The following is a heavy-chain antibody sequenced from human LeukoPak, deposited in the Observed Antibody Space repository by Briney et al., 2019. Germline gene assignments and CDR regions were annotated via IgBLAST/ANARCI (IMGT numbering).Heavy chain of an antibody. CDR2: IFYSGNT. J-gene: IGHJ6*03. V-gene: IGHV4-39*02. CDR3: ARDSWYYGSGSYLRSGSLGAAGYYMDV. D-gene: IGHD3-10*01. Sequence: SSETLSLTCTVSGGSINSSSYYWGWIRQPPGKGLEWIGSIFYSGNTYDNPSLKSRVTISVDTSKNQFSLKLSSVTAADTAVYYCARDSWYYGSGSYLRSGSLGAAGYYMDVWGKGTTVTISS. CDR1: GGSINSSSYY.